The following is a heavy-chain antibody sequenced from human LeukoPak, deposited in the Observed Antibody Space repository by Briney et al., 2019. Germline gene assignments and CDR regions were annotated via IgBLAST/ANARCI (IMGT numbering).Heavy chain of an antibody. CDR2: IGTAGDT. CDR3: AKGPSRYYDSSGYYPH. D-gene: IGHD3-22*01. CDR1: GFTFSSYD. Sequence: PGGSLRLSCAASGFTFSSYDMHWVRQATGKGLEWVSAIGTAGDTYYPGSVKGRFTISRENAKNSLYLQMNSLRAGDTAVYYCAKGPSRYYDSSGYYPHWGQGTLVTVSS. J-gene: IGHJ4*02. V-gene: IGHV3-13*01.